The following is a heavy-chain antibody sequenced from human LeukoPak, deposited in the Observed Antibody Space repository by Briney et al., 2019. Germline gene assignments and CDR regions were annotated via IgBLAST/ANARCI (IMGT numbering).Heavy chain of an antibody. Sequence: ASVKVSCKASGGTFSSYAISWVRQAPGQGLEWMGRIIPVLSITNYAQKFQGRVTITADKSTSTADMELSSLRSEDTAVYYCARGGGRWLQLSVADYYGMDVWGRGTTVTVSS. CDR3: ARGGGRWLQLSVADYYGMDV. D-gene: IGHD5-24*01. CDR1: GGTFSSYA. J-gene: IGHJ6*02. V-gene: IGHV1-69*04. CDR2: IIPVLSIT.